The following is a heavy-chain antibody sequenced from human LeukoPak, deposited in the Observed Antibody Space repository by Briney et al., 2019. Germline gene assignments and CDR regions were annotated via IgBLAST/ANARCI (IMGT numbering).Heavy chain of an antibody. CDR1: GYTLTELS. CDR2: FDPEDGET. J-gene: IGHJ4*02. D-gene: IGHD1-26*01. V-gene: IGHV1-24*01. Sequence: GASVKVSCKVFGYTLTELSMHWVRQAPGKGLEWMGGFDPEDGETIYAQKFQGRVTMTEDTSTDTAYMELSSLRSEDTAVYYCATDGWSGVGAAIRFLIYWGQGTLVTVSS. CDR3: ATDGWSGVGAAIRFLIY.